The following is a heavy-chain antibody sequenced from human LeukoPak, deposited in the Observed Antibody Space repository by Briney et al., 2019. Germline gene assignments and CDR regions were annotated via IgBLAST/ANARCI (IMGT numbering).Heavy chain of an antibody. D-gene: IGHD3-16*01. J-gene: IGHJ3*02. Sequence: PGGSLRLSCLASKFTFNNYAMTWVRQAPGKGLEWVSSISGSGDNMDYADSVKGRFTISRDNSKNTLYLQMNSLRAEDTAVYYCAKETMDYVWVKGAFDIWGQGTMVTVSS. CDR2: ISGSGDNM. CDR3: AKETMDYVWVKGAFDI. CDR1: KFTFNNYA. V-gene: IGHV3-23*01.